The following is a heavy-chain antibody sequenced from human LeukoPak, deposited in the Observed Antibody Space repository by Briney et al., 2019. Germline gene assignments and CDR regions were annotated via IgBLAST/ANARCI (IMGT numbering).Heavy chain of an antibody. J-gene: IGHJ6*02. CDR1: GFTFSSCG. CDR2: IWYDGSNK. CDR3: AREPFKTYYYYGMDV. V-gene: IGHV3-33*01. Sequence: PGRSLRLSCAASGFTFSSCGMHWVRQAPGKGLEWVAVIWYDGSNKYYADSVKGRFTISRDNSKNTLYLQMNSLRAEDTAVYYCAREPFKTYYYYGMDVWGQGTTVTVSS.